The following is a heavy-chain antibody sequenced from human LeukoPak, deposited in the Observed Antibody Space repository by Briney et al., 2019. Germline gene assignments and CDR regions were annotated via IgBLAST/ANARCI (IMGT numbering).Heavy chain of an antibody. V-gene: IGHV3-11*01. CDR1: GFNFSDHY. Sequence: GGSLRLSCAASGFNFSDHYMTWIRQTPGRGLEWVSYISNRGYSKYYADSVKGRFTISRDNSNNSLYLQMNSLRAEDTAVYYCARSKRTYDFWGQGTLVTVSS. CDR3: ARSKRTYDF. J-gene: IGHJ4*02. CDR2: ISNRGYSK.